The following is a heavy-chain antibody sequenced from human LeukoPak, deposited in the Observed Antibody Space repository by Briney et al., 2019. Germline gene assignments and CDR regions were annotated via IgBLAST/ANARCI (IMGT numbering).Heavy chain of an antibody. CDR3: ARDQGNYGRLEGWFDP. CDR2: INPNSGGT. D-gene: IGHD1-7*01. J-gene: IGHJ5*02. Sequence: ASVKVSCKASGYTFTGYYMHWVRQAPGQGLERMGWINPNSGGTNYAQKFQGRVTMTRDTSISTAYMELSRLRSDDTAVYYCARDQGNYGRLEGWFDPWGQGTLVTVSS. CDR1: GYTFTGYY. V-gene: IGHV1-2*02.